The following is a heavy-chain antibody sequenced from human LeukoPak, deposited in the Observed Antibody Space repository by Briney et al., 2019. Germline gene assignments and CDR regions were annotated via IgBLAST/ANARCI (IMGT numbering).Heavy chain of an antibody. CDR3: ARDGETITAGGNSIYFDY. CDR1: GYTFTSYY. J-gene: IGHJ4*02. Sequence: ASVKVSCKASGYTFTSYYIHWMRQAPGQGLEWMGIISPSSGSTTYAQKFQGRVTMTRDTSTSTVYMEVTSLKYEDTAVYYCARDGETITAGGNSIYFDYWGQGTLVTVSS. D-gene: IGHD6-13*01. V-gene: IGHV1-46*01. CDR2: ISPSSGST.